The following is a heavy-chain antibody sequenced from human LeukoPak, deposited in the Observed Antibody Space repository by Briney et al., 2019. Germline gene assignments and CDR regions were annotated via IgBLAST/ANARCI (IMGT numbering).Heavy chain of an antibody. CDR1: GFTFSSYG. CDR3: ARDSSTRGYFDY. V-gene: IGHV3-33*01. Sequence: TGGSLRLSCAASGFTFSSYGMQWVRQAPGKGLEWVAVIWYDGSNKYYADSVKGRFTISRDNSKNTLYLQMNSLRAEDTAVYYCARDSSTRGYFDYWGQGTLVTVSS. J-gene: IGHJ4*02. D-gene: IGHD6-13*01. CDR2: IWYDGSNK.